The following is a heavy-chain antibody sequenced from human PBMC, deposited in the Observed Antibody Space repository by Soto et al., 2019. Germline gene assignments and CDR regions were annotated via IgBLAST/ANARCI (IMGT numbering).Heavy chain of an antibody. D-gene: IGHD5-12*01. CDR3: AKDRRGYSGYDPEG. CDR2: ISYDGSNK. Sequence: GGSLRLSCAASGFTFSSYGMHWVRQAPGKGLEWVAVISYDGSNKYYADSVKGRFTISRDNSKNTLYLQMNSLGAEDTAVYYCAKDRRGYSGYDPEGWGQGTLVTVSS. V-gene: IGHV3-30*18. J-gene: IGHJ4*02. CDR1: GFTFSSYG.